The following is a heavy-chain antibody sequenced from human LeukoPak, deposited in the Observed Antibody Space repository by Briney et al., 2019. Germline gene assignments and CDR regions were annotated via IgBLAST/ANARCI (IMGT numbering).Heavy chain of an antibody. J-gene: IGHJ6*02. Sequence: SETLSLTCTVSGGSISSSSYYWGWIRQPPGKGLEWIGSIYYSGSTYYNPSLKSRVTISVDTSKNQFSLKLSSVTAADTAVYYCARQHFYDSSGYYYDYHNGMDVWGQGTTVTVSS. V-gene: IGHV4-39*01. CDR1: GGSISSSSYY. CDR3: ARQHFYDSSGYYYDYHNGMDV. D-gene: IGHD3-22*01. CDR2: IYYSGST.